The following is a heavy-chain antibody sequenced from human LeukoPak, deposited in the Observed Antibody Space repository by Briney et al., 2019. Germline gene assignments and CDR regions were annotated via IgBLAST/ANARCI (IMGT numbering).Heavy chain of an antibody. CDR3: ARSYYYDSSGYYLFDY. CDR2: IHPSTGNP. D-gene: IGHD3-22*01. Sequence: ASVKVSCKASGHSFTNYAMNWVRQAPGQGLEWMGWIHPSTGNPTYAQGFTGRFVFSLDTSVSTAYLQISSLKAEDTAVYYCARSYYYDSSGYYLFDYWGQGTLVTVSS. J-gene: IGHJ4*02. V-gene: IGHV7-4-1*02. CDR1: GHSFTNYA.